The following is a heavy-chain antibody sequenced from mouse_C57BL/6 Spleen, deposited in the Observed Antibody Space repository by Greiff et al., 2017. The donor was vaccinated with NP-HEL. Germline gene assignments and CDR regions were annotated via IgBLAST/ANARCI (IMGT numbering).Heavy chain of an antibody. V-gene: IGHV1-54*01. J-gene: IGHJ4*01. CDR2: INPGSGGT. D-gene: IGHD2-3*01. CDR1: GYAFTNYL. CDR3: ARGGGYSYAMDY. Sequence: VQLQESGAELVRPGTSVKVSCKASGYAFTNYLIEWVKQRPGQGLEWIGVINPGSGGTNYNEQFKGKATLTADKSSSTAYMQLSSLTSEDSAVYFCARGGGYSYAMDYWGQGTSVTVSS.